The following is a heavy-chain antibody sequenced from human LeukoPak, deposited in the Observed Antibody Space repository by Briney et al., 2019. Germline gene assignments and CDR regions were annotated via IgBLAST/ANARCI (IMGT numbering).Heavy chain of an antibody. CDR3: ARDLIAVAKGDY. J-gene: IGHJ4*02. D-gene: IGHD6-19*01. V-gene: IGHV1-2*06. CDR1: GYTFTGYY. Sequence: ASVKVSCKASGYTFTGYYMHWVRQAPGQGLEWMGRINPNSGGTNYAQKFQGRVTMTRDTSISTAYMELSRLRFDDTAVYYCARDLIAVAKGDYWGQGTLVTVSS. CDR2: INPNSGGT.